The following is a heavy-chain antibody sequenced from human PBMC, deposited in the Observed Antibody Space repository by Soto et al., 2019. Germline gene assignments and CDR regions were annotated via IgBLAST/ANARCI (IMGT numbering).Heavy chain of an antibody. J-gene: IGHJ4*02. V-gene: IGHV2-5*01. CDR1: GFSLSTSGVG. Sequence: QITLKESGPTLVKPTHTLTLTCTFSGFSLSTSGVGVGWIRQPPGKALEWLALIYGNDDKRYSPSLKIRLTITKDPSKNQVVLTMTNMDPVDTATYYCAHSGSYYDYVWGSYRGYYFDYWGQGTLVTVSS. D-gene: IGHD3-16*02. CDR2: IYGNDDK. CDR3: AHSGSYYDYVWGSYRGYYFDY.